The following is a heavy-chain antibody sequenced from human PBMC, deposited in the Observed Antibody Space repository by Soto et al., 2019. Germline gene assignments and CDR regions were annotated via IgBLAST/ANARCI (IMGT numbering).Heavy chain of an antibody. CDR1: GFAVSSKY. J-gene: IGHJ4*02. D-gene: IGHD6-19*01. V-gene: IGHV3-53*01. CDR3: VQTTGWPGFDF. Sequence: EVQLVESGGGLIQPGGSLRLSCAASGFAVSSKYMTWVRQAPGKGLEWVSVIYGGGTTYYADSVKGRFTISRHTSKNTLYLQMNSLSAAGTAVYYCVQTTGWPGFDFWGQGTLVTVSS. CDR2: IYGGGTT.